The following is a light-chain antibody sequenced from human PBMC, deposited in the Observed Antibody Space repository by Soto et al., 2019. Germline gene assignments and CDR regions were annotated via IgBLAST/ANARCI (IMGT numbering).Light chain of an antibody. CDR1: QSVGTR. J-gene: IGKJ5*01. CDR3: QHYQSGHPIT. V-gene: IGKV3-20*01. Sequence: EILLTHSPDTLSLSPCEGAALSASAAQSVGTRLAWYQHKTGQAPRLLISGASSRATGIPDRFTGSGSETSFTLTISRLEPEDFALYYCQHYQSGHPITFGQGTRLEI. CDR2: GAS.